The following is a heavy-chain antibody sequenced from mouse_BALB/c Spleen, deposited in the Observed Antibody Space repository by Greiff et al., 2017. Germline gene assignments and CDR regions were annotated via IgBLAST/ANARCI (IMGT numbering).Heavy chain of an antibody. CDR2: IYPGNSDT. D-gene: IGHD3-1*01. CDR1: GYTFTSYW. CDR3: TRRGYANYFDY. V-gene: IGHV1-5*01. J-gene: IGHJ2*01. Sequence: VQLQQSGTVLARPGASVKMSCKASGYTFTSYWMHWVKQRPGQGLEWIGAIYPGNSDTSYNQKFKGKAKLTAVTSTSTAYMELSSLTNEDSAVYYCTRRGYANYFDYWGQGTTLTVSA.